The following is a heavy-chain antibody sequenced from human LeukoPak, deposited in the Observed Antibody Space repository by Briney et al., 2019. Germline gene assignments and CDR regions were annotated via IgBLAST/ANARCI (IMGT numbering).Heavy chain of an antibody. V-gene: IGHV3-48*02. CDR1: GFTFSSYS. J-gene: IGHJ4*02. Sequence: GGSLRLSCAASGFTFSSYSMNWVRQAPGEGLEWVSYISSSSSTIYYADSVKGRFTISRDNAKNSLYLQMNSLRDEDTAVYYCARISSGWYVMIDYWGQGTLVTVSS. D-gene: IGHD6-19*01. CDR2: ISSSSSTI. CDR3: ARISSGWYVMIDY.